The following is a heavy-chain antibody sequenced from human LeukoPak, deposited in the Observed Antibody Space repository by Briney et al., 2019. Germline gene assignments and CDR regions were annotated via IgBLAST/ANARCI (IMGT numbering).Heavy chain of an antibody. CDR3: AREETSDFWMSY. V-gene: IGHV3-23*01. J-gene: IGHJ4*02. CDR2: ISGSGGST. D-gene: IGHD3-3*01. Sequence: PGGSLRLSCAASGFTFSSHAMSWVRQAPGKGLEWVSAISGSGGSTHYADSVKGRFTMSRDNSKNTLYLQMNSLRAEDTAVYYCAREETSDFWMSYWGQGTLVTVSS. CDR1: GFTFSSHA.